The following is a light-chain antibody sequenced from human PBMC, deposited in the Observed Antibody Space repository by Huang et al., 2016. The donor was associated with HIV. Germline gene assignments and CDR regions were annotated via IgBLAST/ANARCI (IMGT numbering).Light chain of an antibody. J-gene: IGKJ2*01. Sequence: DIQMTQSPSSLSASVGDRVTITCQASQDITNYLNWYQQKPGKVPKLLIYDASNLESGVPSRFSGGGSGTHFTFTINSLQPEDIATYYCQHYDSLPYAFGQGTKLEMK. CDR3: QHYDSLPYA. V-gene: IGKV1-33*01. CDR1: QDITNY. CDR2: DAS.